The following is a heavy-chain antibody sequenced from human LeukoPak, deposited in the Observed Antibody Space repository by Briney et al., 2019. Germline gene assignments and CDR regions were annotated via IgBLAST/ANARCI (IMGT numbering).Heavy chain of an antibody. CDR1: GFTFSSYG. V-gene: IGHV3-30*18. Sequence: PGRSLRLSCAASGFTFSSYGMHWVRQAPGKGLEWVAVISYDGSNKYYADSVKGRFTISRDNSKNTLYLQMNSLRAEDTAVYYCANVYSYGYFVYWCQGTLVTVSS. CDR2: ISYDGSNK. CDR3: ANVYSYGYFVY. D-gene: IGHD5-18*01. J-gene: IGHJ4*02.